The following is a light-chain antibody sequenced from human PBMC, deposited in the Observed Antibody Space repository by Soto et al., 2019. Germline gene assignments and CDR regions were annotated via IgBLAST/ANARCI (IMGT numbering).Light chain of an antibody. V-gene: IGKV3-15*01. J-gene: IGKJ1*01. Sequence: EIVMPQSPATLSVSPGERATLSCRGSQSVSSNLAWYQQKPGQAPRLLIYGASTRATGIPARFSGSGSGTEFTLTISSLQSEDFAVYYCQQYNNWPPWTFGRGTKVEIK. CDR3: QQYNNWPPWT. CDR1: QSVSSN. CDR2: GAS.